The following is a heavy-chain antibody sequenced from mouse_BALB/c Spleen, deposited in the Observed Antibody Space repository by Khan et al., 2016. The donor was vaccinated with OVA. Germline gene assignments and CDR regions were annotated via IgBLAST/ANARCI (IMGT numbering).Heavy chain of an antibody. J-gene: IGHJ3*01. CDR1: GYDFSSYW. Sequence: QVQLQQAGAELVRPGSSVKISCKASGYDFSSYWMNWLKQRPGQGLEWIGQIYPGDGDPNYNGKFKGKATLTADKSSSTAYMQLSSRTSEDSAVYFCARMLTGGFSYWGQGTLVTVSA. CDR2: IYPGDGDP. V-gene: IGHV1-80*01. CDR3: ARMLTGGFSY.